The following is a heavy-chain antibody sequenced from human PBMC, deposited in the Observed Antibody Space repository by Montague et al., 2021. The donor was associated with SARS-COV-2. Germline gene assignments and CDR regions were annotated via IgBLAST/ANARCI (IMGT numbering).Heavy chain of an antibody. CDR1: GGSISSSSYY. D-gene: IGHD6-13*01. Sequence: SETLSLTCTVSGGSISSSSYYWGWHRQPPGKGLVWFGSNYYSASTXHNPTLKSRVTISVDTFKNQFSLKLSSVTAADASVYYCARVGRQQLVRLSGMDVWGQGTTVTVSS. CDR2: NYYSAST. J-gene: IGHJ6*02. V-gene: IGHV4-39*07. CDR3: ARVGRQQLVRLSGMDV.